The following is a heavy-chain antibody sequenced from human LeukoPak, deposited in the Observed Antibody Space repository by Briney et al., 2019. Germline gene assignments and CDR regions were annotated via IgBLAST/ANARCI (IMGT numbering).Heavy chain of an antibody. V-gene: IGHV4-39*07. CDR2: INHSGST. CDR3: ARNLAYDILTGDAFDI. CDR1: GGSISNNIYY. Sequence: PSETLSLTCSVSGGSISNNIYYWGWIRQPPGKGLEWIGEINHSGSTNYNPSLKSRVTISVDTSKNQFSLKLSSVTAADTAVYYCARNLAYDILTGDAFDIWGQGTMVTVSS. J-gene: IGHJ3*02. D-gene: IGHD3-9*01.